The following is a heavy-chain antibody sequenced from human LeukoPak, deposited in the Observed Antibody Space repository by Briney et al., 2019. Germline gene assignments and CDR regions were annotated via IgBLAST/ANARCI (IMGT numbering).Heavy chain of an antibody. CDR2: ISSSNSYI. V-gene: IGHV3-21*01. CDR3: ARGLQLRFHWFDP. D-gene: IGHD5-18*01. CDR1: GFIFSSYS. Sequence: GGSLRLSCAASGFIFSSYSVNWVRQAPGKGLEWVSSISSSNSYIYYADSVKGRFTISREDAKSSLYLQMNSLRAEDTAIYYCARGLQLRFHWFDPWGQGTLVTVSS. J-gene: IGHJ5*02.